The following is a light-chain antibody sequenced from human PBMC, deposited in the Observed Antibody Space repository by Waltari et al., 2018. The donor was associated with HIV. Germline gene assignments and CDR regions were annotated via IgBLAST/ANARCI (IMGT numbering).Light chain of an antibody. J-gene: IGLJ3*02. CDR1: SSDVGGYKY. CDR3: CSYAGVYTRWV. CDR2: DVT. V-gene: IGLV2-11*01. Sequence: QSALTQPRSVSGSPGQSISISCTGTSSDVGGYKYVSWYQQYPGEVPKLMIYDVTKRPSGCTDRFSGSKSGNTASLTISGLQAEDEADYYCCSYAGVYTRWVFGGGTKLTVL.